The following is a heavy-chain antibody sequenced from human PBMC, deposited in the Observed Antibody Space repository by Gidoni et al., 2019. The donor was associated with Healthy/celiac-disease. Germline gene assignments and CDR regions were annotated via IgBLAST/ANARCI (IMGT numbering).Heavy chain of an antibody. CDR2: INHSGST. CDR3: ARVVLWFGGPVPIYYYYGMDV. J-gene: IGHJ6*02. Sequence: QVQLQQWGAGLLKPSETLSLTCAVYGGSFSGYYWSWIRQPPGKGLEWIGEINHSGSTNYNPSLKSRVTISVDTSKNQFSLKLSSVTAADTAVYYCARVVLWFGGPVPIYYYYGMDVWGQGTTVTVSS. V-gene: IGHV4-34*01. CDR1: GGSFSGYY. D-gene: IGHD3-10*01.